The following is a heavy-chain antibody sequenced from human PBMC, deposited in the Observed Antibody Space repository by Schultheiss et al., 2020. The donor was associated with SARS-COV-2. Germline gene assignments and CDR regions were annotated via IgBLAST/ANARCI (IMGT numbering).Heavy chain of an antibody. CDR3: ARDLVGYCSSTSCYSEYYYYYMDV. CDR1: GFTISTYD. J-gene: IGHJ6*03. V-gene: IGHV3-23*01. D-gene: IGHD2-2*01. CDR2: ISGSGGST. Sequence: GGSLRLSCAASGFTISTYDMSWVRQAPGKGLEWVSAISGSGGSTYYADSVKGRFTISRDNSKNTLYLQMNSLRAEDTAVYYCARDLVGYCSSTSCYSEYYYYYMDVWGKGTTVTVSS.